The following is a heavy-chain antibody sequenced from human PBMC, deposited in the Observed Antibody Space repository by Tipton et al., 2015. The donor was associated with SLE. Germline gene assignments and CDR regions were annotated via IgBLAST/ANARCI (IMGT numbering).Heavy chain of an antibody. CDR3: ARRRGSGGYFDL. D-gene: IGHD3-10*01. CDR1: GGSISSYY. CDR2: IYYSGST. J-gene: IGHJ2*01. Sequence: TLSLTCTVSGGSISSYYWSWIRQPPGRGLEWIGYIYYSGSTNYNPSLKSRVTISVDTSKNQFSLKLSSVTAAGTAVYYCARRRGSGGYFDLWGRGTLVTVPS. V-gene: IGHV4-59*08.